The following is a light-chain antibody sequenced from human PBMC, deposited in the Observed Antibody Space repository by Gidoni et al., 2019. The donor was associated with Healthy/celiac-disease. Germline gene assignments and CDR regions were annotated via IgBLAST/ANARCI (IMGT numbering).Light chain of an antibody. Sequence: EIVLTQSPATLSLSPGERATLSCRASQSVSSYLAWYQQKPGQAPRLLIYDASNRATGIPPRFSGSGSGTDFTLTISSREPEDFAVYYCQQRSNWPGTFGQGTKLEIK. CDR3: QQRSNWPGT. J-gene: IGKJ2*02. V-gene: IGKV3-11*01. CDR2: DAS. CDR1: QSVSSY.